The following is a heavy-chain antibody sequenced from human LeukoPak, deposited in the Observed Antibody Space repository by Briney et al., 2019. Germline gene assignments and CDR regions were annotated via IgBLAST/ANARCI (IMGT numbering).Heavy chain of an antibody. CDR1: GLTFSSYS. V-gene: IGHV3-21*01. Sequence: PGGSLRLSCAASGLTFSSYSMNWVRQAPGKGLEWVSSISSSSSYIYYADSVKGRFTISRDNAKNSLYLQMNSLRAEDTAVYYCARRTGIAVAGTSFDIWGQGTMVTVSS. CDR2: ISSSSSYI. J-gene: IGHJ3*02. CDR3: ARRTGIAVAGTSFDI. D-gene: IGHD6-19*01.